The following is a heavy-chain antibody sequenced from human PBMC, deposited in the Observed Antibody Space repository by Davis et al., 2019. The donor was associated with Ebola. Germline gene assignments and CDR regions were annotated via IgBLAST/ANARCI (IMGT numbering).Heavy chain of an antibody. D-gene: IGHD5-18*01. Sequence: SVKVSCKASGYTFTGYYMHWVRQAPGQGLEWMGRIIPILGIANYAQKFQGRVTITADKSTSTAYMELSSLRSEDTAVYYCARSVDTANWFDPWGQGTLVTVSS. J-gene: IGHJ5*02. CDR2: IIPILGIA. CDR3: ARSVDTANWFDP. V-gene: IGHV1-69*02. CDR1: GYTFTGYY.